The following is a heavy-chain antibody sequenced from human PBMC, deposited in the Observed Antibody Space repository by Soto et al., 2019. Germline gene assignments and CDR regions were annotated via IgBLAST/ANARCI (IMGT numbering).Heavy chain of an antibody. CDR1: GFTFSSYA. D-gene: IGHD1-26*01. Sequence: PGGSLRLSCAASGFTFSSYAMSWVRQAPGKGLEWVSAISGSGGSTYYADSVEGRFTISRDNSKNTLYLQMNSLRAEDTAVYYCAKVPPRGSYYAWFDPWGQGTLVTVSS. CDR2: ISGSGGST. J-gene: IGHJ5*02. CDR3: AKVPPRGSYYAWFDP. V-gene: IGHV3-23*01.